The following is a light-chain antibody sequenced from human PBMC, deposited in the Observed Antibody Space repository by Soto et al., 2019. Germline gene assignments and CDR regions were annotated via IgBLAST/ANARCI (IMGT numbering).Light chain of an antibody. J-gene: IGKJ4*01. Sequence: DIQLTQSPSFLSASVGDRVTITCRASQGISSYLAWYQQKPGKAPKLLIYAASTLQGGVPSRFSGSESGTEFTLTISSLQPEDFATYYCQQLNTYPLTFGGGTKSDIK. CDR3: QQLNTYPLT. CDR2: AAS. CDR1: QGISSY. V-gene: IGKV1-9*01.